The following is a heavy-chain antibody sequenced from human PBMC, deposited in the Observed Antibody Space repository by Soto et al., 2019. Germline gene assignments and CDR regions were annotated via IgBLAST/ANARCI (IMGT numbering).Heavy chain of an antibody. CDR1: GFTFSSYV. Sequence: QVQLVESGGGVVQPGRSLRLSCAASGFTFSSYVMHWVRQTPGKGLEWEAFISHDGNNKYYADCVKGRFTISRDNSENALYLQMDSLRAEDTAVYYCASDDEGGSECDLGYWGQGPLVTVSS. CDR2: ISHDGNNK. CDR3: ASDDEGGSECDLGY. D-gene: IGHD1-26*01. V-gene: IGHV3-30-3*01. J-gene: IGHJ4*02.